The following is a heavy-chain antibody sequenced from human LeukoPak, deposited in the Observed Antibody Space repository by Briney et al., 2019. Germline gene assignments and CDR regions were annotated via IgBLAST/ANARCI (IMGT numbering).Heavy chain of an antibody. CDR1: GYTFTGYY. J-gene: IGHJ4*02. D-gene: IGHD1-7*01. V-gene: IGHV1-2*02. CDR3: AREESNWNYYYFDF. Sequence: ASVKVSCKASGYTFTGYYIHWARQAPGHGLEWMGWIKPENGRTNYAQQFPGRVILSRDTSISTVYMEVLRLASDDTAVYYCAREESNWNYYYFDFWGQGSLVTVSS. CDR2: IKPENGRT.